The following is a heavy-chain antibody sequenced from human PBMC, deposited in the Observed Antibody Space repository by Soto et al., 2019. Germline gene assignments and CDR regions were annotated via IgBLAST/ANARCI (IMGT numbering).Heavy chain of an antibody. CDR2: INPSGGST. Sequence: ASVKVSCKASGYTFTSYYMHWVRQAPGQGLEWMGIINPSGGSTSYAQKFQGRVTMTRDTSTSTVYMELSSLRSEDTAVYYCARGQGYDASSGYTGGALGYWGQGTLVTVSS. J-gene: IGHJ4*01. V-gene: IGHV1-46*01. CDR1: GYTFTSYY. D-gene: IGHD3-22*01. CDR3: ARGQGYDASSGYTGGALGY.